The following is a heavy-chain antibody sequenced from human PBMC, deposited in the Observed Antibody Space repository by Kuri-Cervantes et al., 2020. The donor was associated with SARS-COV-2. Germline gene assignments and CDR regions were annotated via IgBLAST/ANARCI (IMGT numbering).Heavy chain of an antibody. CDR3: ARGLTLEGDSYGYHY. CDR1: GHTFTSYD. Sequence: ASVKVSCKASGHTFTSYDINWVRQAPGQGLEWMGWINPNSGGTNYAQKFQGRVTMTRDTSISTAYMELSRLRSDDTAVYYCARGLTLEGDSYGYHYWGQGTLVTVSS. D-gene: IGHD5-18*01. J-gene: IGHJ4*02. CDR2: INPNSGGT. V-gene: IGHV1-2*02.